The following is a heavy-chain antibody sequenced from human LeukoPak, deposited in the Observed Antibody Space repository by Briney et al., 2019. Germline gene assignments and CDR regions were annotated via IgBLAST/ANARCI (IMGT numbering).Heavy chain of an antibody. CDR2: IYYSGST. Sequence: SETLSLTCTVSGGSISSSSYYWGWIRQPPGKGLEWIGSIYYSGSTYYNPSLKSRVTISVDTSKNQFSLKLSSVTAADTAVYYCARLWWRHGKATKIPLYFDYWGQGTLVTVSS. D-gene: IGHD5-24*01. V-gene: IGHV4-39*01. J-gene: IGHJ4*02. CDR3: ARLWWRHGKATKIPLYFDY. CDR1: GGSISSSSYY.